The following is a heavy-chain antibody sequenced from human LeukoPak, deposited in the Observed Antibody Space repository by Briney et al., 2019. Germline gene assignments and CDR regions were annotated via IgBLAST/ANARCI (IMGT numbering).Heavy chain of an antibody. CDR2: ISGSGGST. CDR1: GFTFSSYA. J-gene: IGHJ4*02. CDR3: ARGGIVVVPAANIGGTDY. D-gene: IGHD2-2*01. Sequence: GGSLRLSCAASGFTFSSYAMSWVRQAPGKGLEWVSAISGSGGSTYYADSVKGRFTISRDNSKNTLYLQMNSLRAEDTAVYYCARGGIVVVPAANIGGTDYWGQGTLVTVSS. V-gene: IGHV3-23*01.